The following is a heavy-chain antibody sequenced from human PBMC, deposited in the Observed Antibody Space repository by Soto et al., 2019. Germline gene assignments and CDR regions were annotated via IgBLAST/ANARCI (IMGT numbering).Heavy chain of an antibody. CDR3: VTDHPCFCSGGSCYMYDAF. V-gene: IGHV3-30*03. CDR1: GFTFSSYG. J-gene: IGHJ4*02. CDR2: ISYDGSNK. D-gene: IGHD2-15*01. Sequence: GGSLRLSCAASGFTFSSYGMHWVRQAPGKGLEWVAVISYDGSNKYYADSVKGRFTISRDNSKNTLYLQMNSLRAEDTAVYYCVTDHPCFCSGGSCYMYDAFWGRGSLVIVS.